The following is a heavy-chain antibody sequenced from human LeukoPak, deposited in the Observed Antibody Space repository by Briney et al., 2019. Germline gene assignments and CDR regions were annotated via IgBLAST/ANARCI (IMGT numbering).Heavy chain of an antibody. J-gene: IGHJ5*01. D-gene: IGHD3-10*01. CDR3: ARPGDYYGSSGWFDS. CDR1: GYTFTSYY. V-gene: IGHV1-46*01. Sequence: GSVKVSCKASGYTFTSYYIHWVRQAPGQGLDWLGIISPSAGSTTYARTFQGGVTMTRDTSTNTVYMELSSLRSEDTAVYYCARPGDYYGSSGWFDSWGQGTLVTVSS. CDR2: ISPSAGST.